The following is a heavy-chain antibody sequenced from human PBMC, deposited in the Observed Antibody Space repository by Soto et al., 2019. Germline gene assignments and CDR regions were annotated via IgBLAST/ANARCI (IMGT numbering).Heavy chain of an antibody. Sequence: KPSETLSLTCTVSGGSISSGNYYWSWIRQPPGKGLEWIGFISYSGTTYYNASLWSRASISVDTSKSQFSLDLSSVTAADTAVYYCATMGTPVTGLYYFDYWGQGTLVTVSS. V-gene: IGHV4-30-4*01. D-gene: IGHD4-17*01. CDR1: GGSISSGNYY. CDR3: ATMGTPVTGLYYFDY. J-gene: IGHJ4*02. CDR2: ISYSGTT.